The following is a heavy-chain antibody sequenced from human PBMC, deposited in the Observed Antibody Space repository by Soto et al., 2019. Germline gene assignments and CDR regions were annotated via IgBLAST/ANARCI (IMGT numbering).Heavy chain of an antibody. J-gene: IGHJ4*02. CDR1: GFTFSSYA. D-gene: IGHD1-26*01. Sequence: GWSLRLSCAASGFTFSSYAMSLVRQAPGKGLEWVSAISGSGGSTYYADSVKGRFTISRDNSKNTLYLQMNSLRAEDTAVYYCAKSRRQWELLDYYFEYWGEGTLVTVSS. CDR2: ISGSGGST. V-gene: IGHV3-23*01. CDR3: AKSRRQWELLDYYFEY.